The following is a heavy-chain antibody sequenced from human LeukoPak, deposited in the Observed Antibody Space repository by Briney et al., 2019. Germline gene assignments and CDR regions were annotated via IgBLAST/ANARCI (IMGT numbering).Heavy chain of an antibody. D-gene: IGHD2-2*01. CDR3: ARGMGYCSSTSCYANWFDP. V-gene: IGHV4-34*01. J-gene: IGHJ5*02. CDR1: GGSFSGYY. CDR2: INHSGST. Sequence: SETLSLTCAVYGGSFSGYYWSWIRQPPGKGLEWIGEINHSGSTNYNPSLKSRVTISVDTSKNQFSLKLSSVTAAGTAVYYCARGMGYCSSTSCYANWFDPWGQGTLVTVSS.